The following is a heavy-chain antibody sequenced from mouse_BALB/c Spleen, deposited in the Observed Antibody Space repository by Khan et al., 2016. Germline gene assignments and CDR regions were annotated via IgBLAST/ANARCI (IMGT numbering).Heavy chain of an antibody. CDR1: GFNIKDTY. J-gene: IGHJ2*01. CDR3: ARATATGY. D-gene: IGHD1-2*01. Sequence: VQLQQSGAELVKPGASVKLSCTASGFNIKDTYMHWVKQRPEQGLEWIGRIDPANGNTKYDPKFQGKATITADTSSNTAYLQLSSLTSEDTAVYYGARATATGYWGQGTTLTVSS. V-gene: IGHV14-3*02. CDR2: IDPANGNT.